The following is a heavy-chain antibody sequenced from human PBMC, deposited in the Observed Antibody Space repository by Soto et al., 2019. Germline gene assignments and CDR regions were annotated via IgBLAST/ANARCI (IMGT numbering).Heavy chain of an antibody. J-gene: IGHJ4*01. V-gene: IGHV1-3*01. D-gene: IGHD6-19*01. CDR1: GFTFSKYA. Sequence: ASVKVSCKAFGFTFSKYAMHWVRQAPGQRLEWMGWINAGNGNTRYLEKLQGRVTIIRDTSASTVYMELSSLRSEDTAVYYCARDYADIAVAGIPLLAHWGQGTLVTVSS. CDR3: ARDYADIAVAGIPLLAH. CDR2: INAGNGNT.